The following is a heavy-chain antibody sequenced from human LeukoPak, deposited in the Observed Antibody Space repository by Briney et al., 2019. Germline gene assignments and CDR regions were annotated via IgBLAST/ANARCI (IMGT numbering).Heavy chain of an antibody. D-gene: IGHD6-19*01. CDR1: GGSFSGYH. CDR2: INHSGST. V-gene: IGHV4-34*01. Sequence: NPSETLSLTCAVYGGSFSGYHWSWIRQPPGKGLEWIGEINHSGSTNYNPSLKSRATISVDTSKNQFSLKLSSVTAADTAVYYCARALIVSIAVAGKARGYFDLWGRGTLVTVSS. J-gene: IGHJ2*01. CDR3: ARALIVSIAVAGKARGYFDL.